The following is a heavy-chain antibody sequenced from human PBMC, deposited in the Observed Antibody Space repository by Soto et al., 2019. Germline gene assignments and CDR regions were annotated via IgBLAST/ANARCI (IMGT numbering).Heavy chain of an antibody. Sequence: QVQLVESGGGVVQPGRSLRLSCAASGFTFSSYGMHWVRQAPGKGLEWVAVIWYDGSNKYYADSVKGRFTISRDNSKNTLYLQMNSLRAEDTAVYYCARPRTRGIAVGGLDYWGQGALVTVSS. CDR2: IWYDGSNK. V-gene: IGHV3-33*01. CDR1: GFTFSSYG. CDR3: ARPRTRGIAVGGLDY. J-gene: IGHJ4*02. D-gene: IGHD6-19*01.